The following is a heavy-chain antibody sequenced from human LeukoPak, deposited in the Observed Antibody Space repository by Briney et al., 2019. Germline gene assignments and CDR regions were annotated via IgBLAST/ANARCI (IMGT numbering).Heavy chain of an antibody. CDR2: ISWHGETT. V-gene: IGHV3-43D*03. D-gene: IGHD5-18*01. J-gene: IGHJ4*02. CDR3: AKDSYCYGYLDY. Sequence: GGSLRLPCAASGFPFDEYAMLWVRQAPGKGVEWVSFISWHGETTHYAVSVEGGFTISRDIHKHTLYLQMYSLRAEDTAVYYCAKDSYCYGYLDYWGQGTLVTVSS. CDR1: GFPFDEYA.